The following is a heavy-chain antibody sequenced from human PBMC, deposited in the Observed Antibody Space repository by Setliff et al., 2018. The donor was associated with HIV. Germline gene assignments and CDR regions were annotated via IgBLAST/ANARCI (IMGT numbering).Heavy chain of an antibody. J-gene: IGHJ4*02. CDR2: INTSGST. D-gene: IGHD4-17*01. Sequence: SETLSLTCTVSGGSVSNYYWTWIRQSAGKGLEWIGHINTSGSTKYNPSLKSRLTMSVDSSGNQFSLTLTSVTAADTAVYYCGRRIYGNNPYFDYWSQGTLVTVSS. V-gene: IGHV4-4*07. CDR3: GRRIYGNNPYFDY. CDR1: GGSVSNYY.